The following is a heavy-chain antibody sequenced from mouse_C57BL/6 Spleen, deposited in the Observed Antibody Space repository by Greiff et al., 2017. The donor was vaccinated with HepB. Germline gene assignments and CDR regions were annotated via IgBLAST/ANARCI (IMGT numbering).Heavy chain of an antibody. CDR1: GYTFTSYW. Sequence: VQLQQPGAELVMPGASVKLSCKASGYTFTSYWMHWVKQRPGQGLEWIGEIDPSDSYTNYNHKFKGKSTLTVDKSSSTAYMQLSSLTSEDSAVYYCATGPSFAYWGRGTLVTVSA. J-gene: IGHJ3*01. CDR3: ATGPSFAY. D-gene: IGHD3-1*01. CDR2: IDPSDSYT. V-gene: IGHV1-69*01.